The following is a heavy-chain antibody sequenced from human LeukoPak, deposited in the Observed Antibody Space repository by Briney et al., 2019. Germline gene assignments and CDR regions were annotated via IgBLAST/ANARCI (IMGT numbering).Heavy chain of an antibody. D-gene: IGHD3-10*01. V-gene: IGHV4-39*01. J-gene: IGHJ4*02. CDR3: ARGRDLPSDY. CDR1: GGSISSSSYY. Sequence: PSETLSLTCTVSGGSISSSSYYWGWIRQPPGKGLEWIGSIYYSGSTYYNPSLKSRVTISVDTSKNQVSLKLSSVTAADTAVYYCARGRDLPSDYWGQGTLVTVSS. CDR2: IYYSGST.